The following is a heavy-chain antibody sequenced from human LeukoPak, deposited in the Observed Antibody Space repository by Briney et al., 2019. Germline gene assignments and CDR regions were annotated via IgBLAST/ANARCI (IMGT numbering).Heavy chain of an antibody. CDR2: ISLAGQT. Sequence: SETLSLTCGVSGGSISGTSWWSWVRQPPGQGLEWIGEISLAGQTNYNPSLNGRVTMSLDKSSNQLSLHLTSVTAADTATYFCSRESGPFCPFGYWGQGTLVIVSS. CDR3: SRESGPFCPFGY. D-gene: IGHD1-26*01. CDR1: GGSISGTSW. J-gene: IGHJ4*02. V-gene: IGHV4/OR15-8*02.